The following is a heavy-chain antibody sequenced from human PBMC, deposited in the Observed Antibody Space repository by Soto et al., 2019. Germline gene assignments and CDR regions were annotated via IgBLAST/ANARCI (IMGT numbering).Heavy chain of an antibody. CDR2: INHSGST. Sequence: SETLSLTCAVYGGSFSGYYWSWIRQPPGKGLEWIGEINHSGSTNYNPSLKSRVTISVDTSKDQFSLKLSSVTAADTAVYYCARGLPSLLWFGESLSNFDYWGQGTLVTVSS. CDR1: GGSFSGYY. J-gene: IGHJ4*02. V-gene: IGHV4-34*01. D-gene: IGHD3-10*01. CDR3: ARGLPSLLWFGESLSNFDY.